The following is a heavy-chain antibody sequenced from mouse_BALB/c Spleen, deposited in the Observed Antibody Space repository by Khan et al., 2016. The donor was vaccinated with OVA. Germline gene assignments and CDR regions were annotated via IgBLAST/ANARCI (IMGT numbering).Heavy chain of an antibody. CDR1: GYSITSDYA. V-gene: IGHV3-2*02. CDR3: ARIKGGDFDY. CDR2: ISYSGNT. J-gene: IGHJ2*01. Sequence: EVKLLESGPGLVKPSQSLSLTCTVTGYSITSDYAWNWIRQFPGNNLEWMGYISYSGNTKYTPSLKSRISITRDTSKNQFFLQLNSVTIEDTATYYCARIKGGDFDYWGKGTTLTVSS.